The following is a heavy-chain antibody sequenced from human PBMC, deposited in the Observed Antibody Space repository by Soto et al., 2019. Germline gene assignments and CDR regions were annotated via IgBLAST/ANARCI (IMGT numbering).Heavy chain of an antibody. Sequence: SVKVSCKASGGTFDSYVISWLRQAPGQGLEWMGGIMPIFGTPNYAQKFRGRVTISADESTSTAYLELSSLTSDDTAVYYCAGVHSSGIFYFVDPWGQGTLVTV. CDR3: AGVHSSGIFYFVDP. CDR1: GGTFDSYV. CDR2: IMPIFGTP. J-gene: IGHJ5*02. V-gene: IGHV1-69*13. D-gene: IGHD3-10*01.